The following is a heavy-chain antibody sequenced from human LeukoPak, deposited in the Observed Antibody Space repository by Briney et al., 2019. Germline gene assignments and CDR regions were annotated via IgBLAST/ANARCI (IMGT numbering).Heavy chain of an antibody. Sequence: SETLSLTCTVSGGSISNYYWGWIRQPAGKGLEWIGRIYSSGSTTYNPSLKSRVTMSVDTSKHQFSLKLSSVTAADTAVYYCARGITTTVFDYWDQGTLVTVSS. V-gene: IGHV4-4*07. CDR3: ARGITTTVFDY. J-gene: IGHJ4*02. CDR1: GGSISNYY. D-gene: IGHD1-26*01. CDR2: IYSSGST.